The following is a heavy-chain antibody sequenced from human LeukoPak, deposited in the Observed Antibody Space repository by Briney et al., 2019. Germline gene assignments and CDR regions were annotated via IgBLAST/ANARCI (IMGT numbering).Heavy chain of an antibody. Sequence: ASVKVSCKASAYTFTGYYMHWVRQAPGQGLEWMGWINPNSGVTNYAQKFQGRVTMTRDTSISTVYMELSRLRSDDTAVYYCARQGALVKGIDYWGQGTLVTVSS. CDR2: INPNSGVT. CDR1: AYTFTGYY. J-gene: IGHJ4*02. D-gene: IGHD6-13*01. V-gene: IGHV1-2*02. CDR3: ARQGALVKGIDY.